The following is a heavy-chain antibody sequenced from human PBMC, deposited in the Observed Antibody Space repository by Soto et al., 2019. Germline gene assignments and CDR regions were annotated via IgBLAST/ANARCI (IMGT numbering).Heavy chain of an antibody. CDR1: GFTFSSYG. Sequence: QVQLVESGGGVVQPGRSLRLSCAASGFTFSSYGMHWVRQAPGKGLEWVAVIWYDGSNKYYADSVKGRFTISRDNSKKTLYLQKNSLRGDDKAVDYCARGDCSVVSCYGGVDYWGQGTLVTVSS. J-gene: IGHJ4*02. V-gene: IGHV3-33*01. CDR2: IWYDGSNK. D-gene: IGHD2-15*01. CDR3: ARGDCSVVSCYGGVDY.